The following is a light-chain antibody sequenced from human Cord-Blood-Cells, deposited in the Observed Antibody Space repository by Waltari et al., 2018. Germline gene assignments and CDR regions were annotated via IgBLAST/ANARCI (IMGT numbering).Light chain of an antibody. CDR3: QQSYSTPPYT. CDR2: RAS. J-gene: IGKJ2*01. CDR1: QSISSY. V-gene: IGKV1-39*01. Sequence: DIQMTQSPSSLSASVGDRVTITCRASQSISSYLNWYQQTPGKAPKLLIYRASSLQSGVTSRFSGSGSGTDFTLTISSLQPEDFATYYCQQSYSTPPYTFGQGTKLEIK.